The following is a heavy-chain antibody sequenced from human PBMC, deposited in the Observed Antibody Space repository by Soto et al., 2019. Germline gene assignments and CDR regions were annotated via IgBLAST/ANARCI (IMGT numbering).Heavy chain of an antibody. CDR3: VKDRMSHNSVWDPFDV. J-gene: IGHJ3*01. D-gene: IGHD2-15*01. V-gene: IGHV3-23*01. CDR2: FGGGYDGT. CDR1: GFIFSNYA. Sequence: GGSLRLSCEASGFIFSNYAMSWVRQAPGKGLEWVSSFGGGYDGTYFADSVKGRFTMSRDNSKNTLSLQMNSLRVEDTAIYYCVKDRMSHNSVWDPFDVWGQGTMVTVS.